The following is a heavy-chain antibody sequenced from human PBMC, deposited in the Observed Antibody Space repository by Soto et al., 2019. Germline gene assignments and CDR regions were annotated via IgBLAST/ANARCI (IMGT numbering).Heavy chain of an antibody. D-gene: IGHD3-10*01. J-gene: IGHJ2*01. V-gene: IGHV3-9*01. Sequence: EVQMLQSGGGLVQPGGSLRVSCAASGFTFSSYAMSWVRQAPGKGLEWVSSSSWNSAGIGYADSVKGRFTISRDNAKNSLYLQMNSLRTEDTALYYCAKDLSGSGTNWYFDLWGRGTLVTVAS. CDR3: AKDLSGSGTNWYFDL. CDR2: SSWNSAGI. CDR1: GFTFSSYA.